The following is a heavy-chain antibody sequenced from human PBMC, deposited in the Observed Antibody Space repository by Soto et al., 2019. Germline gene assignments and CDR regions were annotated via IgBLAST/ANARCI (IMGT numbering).Heavy chain of an antibody. D-gene: IGHD2-15*01. CDR1: GFTFSSYA. CDR3: AKGYCSGGSCLVSFDY. V-gene: IGHV3-23*01. CDR2: ISGSGGST. Sequence: PGGSLRLSCAASGFTFSSYAMSWVRQAPGKGLEWVSAISGSGGSTYYADSVKGRFTISRDNSKNTLYLQMNSLRAEDTAVYYCAKGYCSGGSCLVSFDYSGQGTLVTVSS. J-gene: IGHJ4*02.